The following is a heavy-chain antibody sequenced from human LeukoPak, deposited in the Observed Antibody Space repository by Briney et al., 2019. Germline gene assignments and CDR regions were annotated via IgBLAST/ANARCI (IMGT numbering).Heavy chain of an antibody. CDR2: IIPIFGTA. Sequence: SVKVSCKASGGTFSSYAISWVRRAPGQGLEWMGRIIPIFGTANYAQKFQGRVTITTDESTSTAYMELSSLRSEDTAVYYCASTQGYSYGFNWFDPWGQGTLVTVPS. D-gene: IGHD5-18*01. V-gene: IGHV1-69*05. CDR3: ASTQGYSYGFNWFDP. CDR1: GGTFSSYA. J-gene: IGHJ5*02.